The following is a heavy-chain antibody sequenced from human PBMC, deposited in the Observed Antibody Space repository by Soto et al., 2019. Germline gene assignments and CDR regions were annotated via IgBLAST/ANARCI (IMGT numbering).Heavy chain of an antibody. V-gene: IGHV4-30-2*01. CDR1: GGSISSGGYS. J-gene: IGHJ5*02. Sequence: QLQLQESGSGLLEPSQTLSLACGVSGGSISSGGYSWSGIRQPPGKGLEWIGYIYHSGSSYYNSSLKSRVTISVDRSKNQFSLKLSSVTAADTAVYYCARVPSPWGQGTLVTVSS. CDR2: IYHSGSS. CDR3: ARVPSP.